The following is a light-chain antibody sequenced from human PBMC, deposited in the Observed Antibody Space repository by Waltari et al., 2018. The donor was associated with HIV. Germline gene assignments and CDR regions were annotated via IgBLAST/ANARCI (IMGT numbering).Light chain of an antibody. J-gene: IGKJ4*01. CDR1: QSVSSN. CDR3: QQYNNWPLT. V-gene: IGKV3-15*01. Sequence: EIVMTQSPATLSVSPGERATLSCRASQSVSSNLAWYQQKPGQAPRLLIYGASTRATGIPARFSGSGSGTEFTLTISSLQSEDFAVYYCQQYNNWPLTVGGGTKVE. CDR2: GAS.